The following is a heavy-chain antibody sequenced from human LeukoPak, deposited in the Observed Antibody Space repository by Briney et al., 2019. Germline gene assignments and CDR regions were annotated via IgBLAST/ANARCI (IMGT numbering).Heavy chain of an antibody. CDR3: ARVAHRGDCNDY. V-gene: IGHV1-8*01. CDR1: GYTFTSYD. J-gene: IGHJ4*02. CDR2: MNPNSGNT. Sequence: ASVKVSCKPSGYTFTSYDINWVRQATGQGLEWMGWMNPNSGNTGYAQKFQGRVTMTRNTSTSTAYMELSSLRSEDTAVYYCARVAHRGDCNDYWGQGTLVTVSS. D-gene: IGHD2-21*02.